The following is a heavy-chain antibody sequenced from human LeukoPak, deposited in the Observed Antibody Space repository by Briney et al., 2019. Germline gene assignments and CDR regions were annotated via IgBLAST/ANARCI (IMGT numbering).Heavy chain of an antibody. CDR1: GFTFSSYW. CDR3: ARTSSRAPLYYYYMDV. Sequence: GGSLRLSCAASGFTFSSYWMSWVRQAPGKGLEWVANIKQDGSEKYYVDSVKGRFTISRDNAKNSLYLQMNSLRAEDTAVYYCARTSSRAPLYYYYMDVWGKGTTVTVSS. CDR2: IKQDGSEK. J-gene: IGHJ6*03. V-gene: IGHV3-7*01. D-gene: IGHD1-14*01.